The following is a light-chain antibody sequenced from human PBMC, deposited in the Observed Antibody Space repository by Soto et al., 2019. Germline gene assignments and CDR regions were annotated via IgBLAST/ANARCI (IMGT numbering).Light chain of an antibody. CDR2: DAS. V-gene: IGKV1-5*01. J-gene: IGKJ2*01. CDR1: QSISSW. CDR3: QQYNSYSF. Sequence: DLQMTQSPSTLSASVGDRVTITCRASQSISSWLAWYQQKPGKAPKLLIYDASSLESGVPSRFSGSGSGTEFTLTISSLQPDEFATYYCQQYNSYSFFGQGTKLEIK.